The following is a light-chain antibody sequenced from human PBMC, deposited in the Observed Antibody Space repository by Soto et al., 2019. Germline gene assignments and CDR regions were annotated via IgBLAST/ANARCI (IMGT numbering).Light chain of an antibody. CDR3: QQRQYWPPIT. Sequence: VLTQSPATLSLSPGERATLSCRASLNVNSYLAWYQQKPGQAPMLLIYDASNRAAGIPARFSGSGSGTDFTLTISSLEPEDFAIYYCQQRQYWPPITFGQGTRLEIK. CDR2: DAS. CDR1: LNVNSY. J-gene: IGKJ5*01. V-gene: IGKV3-11*01.